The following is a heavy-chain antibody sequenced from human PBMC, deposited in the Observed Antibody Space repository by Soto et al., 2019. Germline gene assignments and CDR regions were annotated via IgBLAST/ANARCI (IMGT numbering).Heavy chain of an antibody. CDR2: IYPGDSDS. V-gene: IGHV5-51*01. J-gene: IGHJ3*02. CDR3: ARRAMAAAGTGIAFDI. Sequence: PGDSLKISCKGSGYSFTSYWIGWLRQMPGKGLYWMGIIYPGDSDSRYSPSFQGQVTISADKSISTAYLQWSSLKASDTAMYYCARRAMAAAGTGIAFDIWGQGTMVAVSS. D-gene: IGHD6-13*01. CDR1: GYSFTSYW.